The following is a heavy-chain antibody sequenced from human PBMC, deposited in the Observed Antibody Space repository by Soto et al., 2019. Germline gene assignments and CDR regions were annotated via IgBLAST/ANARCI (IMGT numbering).Heavy chain of an antibody. CDR2: IKQDGSEK. Sequence: GGSLRLSCAASGFTFSSYWMSWVRQAPGKGLEWVANIKQDGSEKYYVDSVKGRFTISRDNAKNSLYLQMNSLRAEDTAVYYCAREAPVPNDAFDIWGQGTMVTVSS. D-gene: IGHD2-2*01. CDR1: GFTFSSYW. J-gene: IGHJ3*02. V-gene: IGHV3-7*01. CDR3: AREAPVPNDAFDI.